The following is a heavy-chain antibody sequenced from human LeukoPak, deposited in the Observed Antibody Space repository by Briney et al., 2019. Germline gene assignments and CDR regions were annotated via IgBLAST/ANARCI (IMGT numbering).Heavy chain of an antibody. J-gene: IGHJ4*02. CDR2: ISSSSSTI. CDR1: GFTFSSYS. CDR3: ARVPGSYAYFDY. V-gene: IGHV3-48*04. Sequence: GGSLRLSCAASGFTFSSYSMNWVRQAPGKGLEWVSYISSSSSTIYYADSVKGRFTISRDSAKNSLYLQMNSLRAEDTGVYYCARVPGSYAYFDYWGQETLVTVSS. D-gene: IGHD3-10*01.